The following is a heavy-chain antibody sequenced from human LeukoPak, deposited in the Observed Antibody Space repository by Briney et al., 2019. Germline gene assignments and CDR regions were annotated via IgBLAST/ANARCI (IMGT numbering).Heavy chain of an antibody. Sequence: SETLSLTCAVYGGSFSGYYWSWIRQHPGKGLEWIGYIYYSGSTYYNPSLKSRVTISVDTSKNQFSLKLSSVTAADTAVYFCARVYDINLHYFDYWGQGTLVTVSS. J-gene: IGHJ4*02. CDR3: ARVYDINLHYFDY. CDR1: GGSFSGYY. V-gene: IGHV4-31*11. CDR2: IYYSGST. D-gene: IGHD3-9*01.